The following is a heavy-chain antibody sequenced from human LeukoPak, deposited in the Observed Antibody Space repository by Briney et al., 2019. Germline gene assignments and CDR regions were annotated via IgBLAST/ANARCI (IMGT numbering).Heavy chain of an antibody. CDR3: ARDQRLYNWSDP. CDR1: GGTFSSYA. V-gene: IGHV1-69*05. Sequence: SVKVSCKASGGTFSSYAISWVRQAPRQGLEWMGGIIPIFGTANYAQKFQGRVTITTDESTSTAYMELSSLRSEDTAVYYCARDQRLYNWSDPWGQGTLVTVSS. CDR2: IIPIFGTA. J-gene: IGHJ5*02. D-gene: IGHD3-16*01.